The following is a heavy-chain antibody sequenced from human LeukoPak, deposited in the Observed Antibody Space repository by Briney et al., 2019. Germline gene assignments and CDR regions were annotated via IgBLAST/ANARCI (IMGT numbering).Heavy chain of an antibody. V-gene: IGHV4-39*01. CDR3: ARHGYIQFWLY. CDR2: IDSSGTT. J-gene: IGHJ4*02. CDR1: GASISRDTYF. D-gene: IGHD5-18*01. Sequence: SETLSLTCTVSGASISRDTYFWGWIRQSPEKGLEWIGSIDSSGTTHYNSSLKSRVIISVDTSKDQVSLNLTSVTSADTAVYYCARHGYIQFWLYWGQGTQVIVSS.